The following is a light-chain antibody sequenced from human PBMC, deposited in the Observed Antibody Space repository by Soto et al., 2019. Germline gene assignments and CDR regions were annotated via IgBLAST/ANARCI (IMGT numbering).Light chain of an antibody. J-gene: IGKJ4*01. CDR3: QQRYNWPVT. CDR2: GAS. CDR1: QTVSTY. Sequence: IVLTQSPATLSLSPGERATLSCRARQTVSTYLYWYQHKPGQAPRLLIYGASNRATGIPARFSGSGSGTDFTLTISSPEPEDVAVYYCQQRYNWPVTFGAGTRVEI. V-gene: IGKV3-11*01.